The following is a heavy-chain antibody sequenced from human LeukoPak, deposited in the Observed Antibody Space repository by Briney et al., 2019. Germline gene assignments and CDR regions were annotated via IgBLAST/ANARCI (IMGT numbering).Heavy chain of an antibody. Sequence: LPGGSLRLSCAASGFTFSSYDMHWVRQATGKGLGWVSAIGTAGDTYYPGSVKGRFTISRENAKNSLYLQMNSLRAGDTAVYYCARVASGYCSGGSCYSFTRYWYFDLWGRGTLVTVSS. CDR3: ARVASGYCSGGSCYSFTRYWYFDL. J-gene: IGHJ2*01. D-gene: IGHD2-15*01. V-gene: IGHV3-13*01. CDR1: GFTFSSYD. CDR2: IGTAGDT.